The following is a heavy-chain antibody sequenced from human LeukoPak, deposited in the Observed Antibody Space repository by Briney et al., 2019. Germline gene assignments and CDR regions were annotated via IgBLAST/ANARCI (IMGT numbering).Heavy chain of an antibody. CDR2: FSWDGGST. CDR3: AKECRISGCLDY. D-gene: IGHD6-19*01. V-gene: IGHV3-43*01. Sequence: GGSLRLSCAASGFAFDDYSMHWVRQAPGKGLEWVSLFSWDGGSTYYADSVKGRFTISRDDSKRSLYLQMNSLTTEDTALYYCAKECRISGCLDYWGQGTLVIVSP. J-gene: IGHJ4*02. CDR1: GFAFDDYS.